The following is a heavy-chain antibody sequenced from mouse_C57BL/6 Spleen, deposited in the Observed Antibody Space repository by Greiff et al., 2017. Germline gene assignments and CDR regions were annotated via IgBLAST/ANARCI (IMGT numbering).Heavy chain of an antibody. Sequence: EVNLVESGGGLVKPGGSLKLSCAASGFTFSDYGMHWVRQAPEKGLEWVAYISSGSSTIYYADTVKGRFTISRDNAKNTLFLQMTSLRSEDTAMYYCARRSVYYYGSSSFDYWGQGTTLTVSS. CDR3: ARRSVYYYGSSSFDY. CDR2: ISSGSSTI. V-gene: IGHV5-17*01. CDR1: GFTFSDYG. J-gene: IGHJ2*01. D-gene: IGHD1-1*01.